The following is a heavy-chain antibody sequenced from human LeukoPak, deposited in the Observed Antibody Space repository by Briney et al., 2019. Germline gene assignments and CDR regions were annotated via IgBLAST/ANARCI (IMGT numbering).Heavy chain of an antibody. CDR3: ARVGMSWEKQPTDNWFDP. CDR2: INPNSGGT. CDR1: GYTFTGYY. J-gene: IGHJ5*02. D-gene: IGHD6-13*01. V-gene: IGHV1-2*02. Sequence: ASVKVSCKASGYTFTGYYMHWVRQAPGQGLEWMGWINPNSGGTNYAQKFQGGVTMTRDTSISTAYMELSRLRSDDTAVYYCARVGMSWEKQPTDNWFDPWGQGTLVTVSS.